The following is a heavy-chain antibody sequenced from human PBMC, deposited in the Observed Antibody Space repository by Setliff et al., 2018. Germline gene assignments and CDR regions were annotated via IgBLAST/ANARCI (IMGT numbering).Heavy chain of an antibody. D-gene: IGHD3-10*01. CDR1: GFTFSRDW. J-gene: IGHJ6*02. Sequence: GGSLRISCAASGFTFSRDWMSWVRQAPGKGLEWVANIKQDGSEKYYVDSVKGRFTISRDNAKNSLYLQMNSLRAEDTAVYYCARDHVYGSQYYYYYYGMDVWGQGTTVTVSS. CDR3: ARDHVYGSQYYYYYYGMDV. V-gene: IGHV3-7*01. CDR2: IKQDGSEK.